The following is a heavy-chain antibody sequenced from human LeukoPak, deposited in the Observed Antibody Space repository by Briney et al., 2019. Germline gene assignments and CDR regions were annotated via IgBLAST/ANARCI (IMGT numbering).Heavy chain of an antibody. Sequence: PGGSLRLSCAASGFTFSSYAMSWVRQAPGKGLEWVSAIVDSGASTYYADSVQGRFTVSRDNSKNTLYLQMNSLRAEDTALYYCAKWGDYDGSTGYYDSDYWGQGTLVTVSS. D-gene: IGHD3-9*01. V-gene: IGHV3-23*01. J-gene: IGHJ4*02. CDR3: AKWGDYDGSTGYYDSDY. CDR1: GFTFSSYA. CDR2: IVDSGAST.